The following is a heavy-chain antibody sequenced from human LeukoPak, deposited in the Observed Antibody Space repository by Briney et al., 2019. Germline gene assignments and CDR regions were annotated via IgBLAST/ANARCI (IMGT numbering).Heavy chain of an antibody. D-gene: IGHD3-22*01. CDR2: ISYDGSKK. J-gene: IGHJ4*02. Sequence: QSGGSLRLSCAASGFTFNSYAIHSVRQAPGKVLEWVAVISYDGSKKFYAHSVKGRFTISRDNSKNTLYLHMNSLRAEDTAVYYCAKLYDSSGYFDYWGQGTLVTVSS. CDR1: GFTFNSYA. CDR3: AKLYDSSGYFDY. V-gene: IGHV3-30*04.